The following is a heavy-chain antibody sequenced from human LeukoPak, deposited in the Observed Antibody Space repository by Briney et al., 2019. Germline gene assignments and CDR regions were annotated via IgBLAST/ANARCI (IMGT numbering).Heavy chain of an antibody. Sequence: PGGSLRLSRAASGFTFSLYSITWVRQTPGRGLEWVSSISSSGSYIYYADSVKGRFTVSRDNAKNSLSLQMNSLRAEDTAVYYCARGGHDGAYYLSYWGQGTLVTVSS. CDR3: ARGGHDGAYYLSY. V-gene: IGHV3-21*01. CDR2: ISSSGSYI. J-gene: IGHJ4*02. D-gene: IGHD3-16*01. CDR1: GFTFSLYS.